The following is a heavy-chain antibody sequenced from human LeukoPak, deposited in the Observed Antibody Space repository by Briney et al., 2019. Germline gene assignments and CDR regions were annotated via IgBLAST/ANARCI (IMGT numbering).Heavy chain of an antibody. CDR1: GYTFTSYY. V-gene: IGHV1-46*01. CDR3: ARARTITIFPLRGQDNYYYYMDV. J-gene: IGHJ6*03. Sequence: ASVKVSCKASGYTFTSYYIHWVRQAPGQGLEWMGIINPSGGSTTYAQKFQGRVTMTRDVSTSTVYMELSSLTSEDTAVYYCARARTITIFPLRGQDNYYYYMDVWGKGTTVTVSS. D-gene: IGHD3-9*01. CDR2: INPSGGST.